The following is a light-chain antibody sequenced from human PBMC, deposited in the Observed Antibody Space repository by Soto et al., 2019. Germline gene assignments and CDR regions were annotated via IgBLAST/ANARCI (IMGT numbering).Light chain of an antibody. CDR2: EDN. CDR1: SGSIASNY. V-gene: IGLV6-57*01. CDR3: QSYDATNQV. J-gene: IGLJ3*02. Sequence: NFMLTQPHSVSECPGKTVAISCTRSSGSIASNYVQWYQQRPGSSPTTVIYEDNQRPSGVPDRFSGSIDSSSNSASLTISGLETEDEADYYCQSYDATNQVFGGGTKLTVL.